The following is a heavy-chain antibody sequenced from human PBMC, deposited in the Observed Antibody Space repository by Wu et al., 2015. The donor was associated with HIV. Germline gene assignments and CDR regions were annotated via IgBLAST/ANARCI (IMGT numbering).Heavy chain of an antibody. D-gene: IGHD6-13*01. Sequence: QVQLVQSGAEVKKPGASVKVSCKASGYTFTGYYMHWVRQAPGQGLEWMGWINPNSGGTNYAQKFQGRVTMTRDTSISTAYMELSRLRSDDTAVYYCARTSYSSSWYEEGDAFDIWGQGTMVTVSS. CDR3: ARTSYSSSWYEEGDAFDI. J-gene: IGHJ3*02. V-gene: IGHV1-2*02. CDR2: INPNSGGT. CDR1: GYTFTGYY.